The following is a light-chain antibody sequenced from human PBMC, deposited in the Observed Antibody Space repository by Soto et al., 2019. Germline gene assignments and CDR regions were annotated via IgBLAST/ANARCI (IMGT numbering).Light chain of an antibody. CDR3: HQAYSKTYT. CDR2: GXS. J-gene: IGKJ5*01. V-gene: IGKV3-15*01. CDR1: PSVTSN. Sequence: EIVMTQSPATLPLSPGERATLSXRVSPSVTSNLPWFQQKPGXAPRXXXSGXSTRATGIPARLSGSGSGTEFTLTISSLQSEDFATYYCHQAYSKTYTFGPGTRLEIK.